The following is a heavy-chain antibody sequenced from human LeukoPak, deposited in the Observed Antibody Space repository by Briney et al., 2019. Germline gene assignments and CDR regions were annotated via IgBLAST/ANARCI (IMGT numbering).Heavy chain of an antibody. J-gene: IGHJ4*02. Sequence: PGGSLRLSCAASGFTFSSYAMSWVRQAPGKGLEWVSAISGSGGSTYYADSVKGRFTISRDNSKNTLYLQMNSLRAEDTALYYCAKDIYYDSSGYSLFDYWGQGTLVTVSS. CDR2: ISGSGGST. V-gene: IGHV3-23*01. CDR1: GFTFSSYA. D-gene: IGHD3-22*01. CDR3: AKDIYYDSSGYSLFDY.